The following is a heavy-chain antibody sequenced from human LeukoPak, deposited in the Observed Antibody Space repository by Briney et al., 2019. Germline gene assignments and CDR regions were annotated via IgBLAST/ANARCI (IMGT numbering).Heavy chain of an antibody. CDR1: AYTFTSYG. D-gene: IGHD6-13*01. Sequence: ASVKVSFKASAYTFTSYGISWVRQPPGQGLEWMGLIRGYNGNRNYAQKLQGKGTMTTYTSTGTYYLELRSLRHDDTGVYYCARDEYASSWYYFDYWGQGTLVTVSS. J-gene: IGHJ4*02. CDR2: IRGYNGNR. V-gene: IGHV1-18*01. CDR3: ARDEYASSWYYFDY.